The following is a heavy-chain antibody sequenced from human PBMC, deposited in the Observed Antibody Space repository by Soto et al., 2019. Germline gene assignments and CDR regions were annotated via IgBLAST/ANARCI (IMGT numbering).Heavy chain of an antibody. CDR3: ARGGGVGVAGSAAFDM. D-gene: IGHD3-3*01. Sequence: QLHLVQSGAVVKKPGASVTVSCSASGYPVTAYYMHWVRQAPGRGLEWMGGINPATGAAKYTQTFQGRGTMPRATSTSTVFMELSGLTSEDTAVFYCARGGGVGVAGSAAFDMWGQGTLVTVSS. J-gene: IGHJ3*02. CDR1: GYPVTAYY. V-gene: IGHV1-2*02. CDR2: INPATGAA.